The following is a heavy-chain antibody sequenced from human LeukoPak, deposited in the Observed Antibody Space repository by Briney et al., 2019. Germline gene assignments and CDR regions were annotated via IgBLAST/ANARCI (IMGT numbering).Heavy chain of an antibody. CDR3: AREEVVPAARRWFDP. Sequence: SETLSLTCAVYGGSFSGHYWSWIRQPPGKGLEWIGEINHSGSTNYNPSLKSRVTISVDTSKNQFSLKLSSVTAADTAVYYCAREEVVPAARRWFDPWGQGTLVTVSS. J-gene: IGHJ5*02. V-gene: IGHV4-34*01. D-gene: IGHD2-2*01. CDR1: GGSFSGHY. CDR2: INHSGST.